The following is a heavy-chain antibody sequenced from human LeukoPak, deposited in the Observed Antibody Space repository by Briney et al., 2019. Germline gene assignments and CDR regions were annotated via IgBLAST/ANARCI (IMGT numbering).Heavy chain of an antibody. J-gene: IGHJ4*02. CDR3: ARDLISWYYFDY. D-gene: IGHD6-13*01. CDR2: ISFDGTNK. CDR1: GFTFSSYA. V-gene: IGHV3-30*04. Sequence: GGSLRLSCAASGFTFSSYAMHWVRQAPGKGLNWVAVISFDGTNKHYADPVKGRFTISRDNSKNTLYLQMNSLRPEDTAVYFCARDLISWYYFDYWGQGTLVTVSS.